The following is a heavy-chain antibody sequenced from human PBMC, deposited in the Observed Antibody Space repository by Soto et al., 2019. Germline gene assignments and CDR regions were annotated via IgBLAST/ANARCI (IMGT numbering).Heavy chain of an antibody. V-gene: IGHV1-69*13. D-gene: IGHD5-18*01. Sequence: ASVKVSCKASGDTLSHYGVSWVRQVPGKGLEWMGGTTAILGTRDYAQKFQGRMTITSDESTTTSYMELNSLTSDDTAVYYCAAGDSSDTGDHWGQGTLVTVSS. J-gene: IGHJ4*02. CDR1: GDTLSHYG. CDR2: TTAILGTR. CDR3: AAGDSSDTGDH.